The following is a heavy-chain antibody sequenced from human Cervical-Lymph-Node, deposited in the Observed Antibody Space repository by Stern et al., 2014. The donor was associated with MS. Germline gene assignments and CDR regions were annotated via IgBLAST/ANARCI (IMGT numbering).Heavy chain of an antibody. CDR3: ARDETAADY. CDR1: GFTFSHYW. J-gene: IGHJ4*02. CDR2: IKHDGSER. Sequence: EVQLVESGGGLVQPGGSLRLSCEASGFTFSHYWMSWVRQAPGKGLEWLAIIKHDGSERHYVDSVNVRFSSSRDNARNSVYLQMDSLRGDDTAVYYCARDETAADYWGQGTLVSVSS. D-gene: IGHD6-13*01. V-gene: IGHV3-7*01.